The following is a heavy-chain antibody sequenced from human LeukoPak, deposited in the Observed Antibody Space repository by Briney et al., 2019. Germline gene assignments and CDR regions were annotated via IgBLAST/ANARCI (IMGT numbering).Heavy chain of an antibody. CDR2: IIPIFGTA. CDR3: ARTGTVDTDMHYMDV. Sequence: GSSVKVSCKASGGTFSSYAISWVRQAPGQGLEWMGGIIPIFGTANYAQKFQGRVTITADESTSTAYMELSSLRSEDTAVYYCARTGTVDTDMHYMDVWVKGTTITVSS. CDR1: GGTFSSYA. D-gene: IGHD5-18*01. V-gene: IGHV1-69*01. J-gene: IGHJ6*03.